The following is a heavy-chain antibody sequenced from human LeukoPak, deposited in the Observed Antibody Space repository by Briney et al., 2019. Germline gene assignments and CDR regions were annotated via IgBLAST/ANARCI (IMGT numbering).Heavy chain of an antibody. J-gene: IGHJ5*02. CDR1: GDSVSSNSVT. V-gene: IGHV6-1*01. Sequence: SQTLSLTCALSGDSVSSNSVTWNWIRQSPSRGLEWLGRTYYRSTSDNDYAVSVRGRITVTPATSKSQFSLHLNSVTPEDTAVYYCARRLTQYDCFDPWGKGILVTVSS. D-gene: IGHD2-2*01. CDR3: ARRLTQYDCFDP. CDR2: TYYRSTSDN.